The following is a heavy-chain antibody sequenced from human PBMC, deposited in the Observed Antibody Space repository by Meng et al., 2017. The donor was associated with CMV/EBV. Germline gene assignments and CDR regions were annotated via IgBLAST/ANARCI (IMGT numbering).Heavy chain of an antibody. Sequence: GGSLRLSCAASGFTFSSYAMHWVRQAPGKGLEWVAVISYDGSNKYYADSVKGRFTISRDNSKNTLYLQMNSLRAEDTAVYYCARAFIPYGSGSGDAFDIWGQGTRVTVSS. J-gene: IGHJ3*02. CDR3: ARAFIPYGSGSGDAFDI. CDR2: ISYDGSNK. CDR1: GFTFSSYA. V-gene: IGHV3-30*04. D-gene: IGHD3-10*01.